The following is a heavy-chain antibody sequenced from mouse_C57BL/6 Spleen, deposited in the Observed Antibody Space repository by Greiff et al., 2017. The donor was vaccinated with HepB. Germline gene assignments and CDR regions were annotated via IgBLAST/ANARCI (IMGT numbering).Heavy chain of an antibody. CDR3: ARCYDSNSLFAY. CDR2: INPYNGGT. J-gene: IGHJ3*01. Sequence: EVQLQQSGPVLVKPGASVKMSCKASGYTFTDYYMNWVKQSHGKSLEWIGVINPYNGGTSYNQKFKGKATLTVDKSSSTAYMELNSLTSEDSAVYYCARCYDSNSLFAYWGQGTLVTVSA. V-gene: IGHV1-19*01. CDR1: GYTFTDYY. D-gene: IGHD2-5*01.